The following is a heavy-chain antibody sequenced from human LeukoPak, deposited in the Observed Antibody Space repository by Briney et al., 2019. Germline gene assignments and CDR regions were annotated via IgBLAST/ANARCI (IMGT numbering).Heavy chain of an antibody. CDR1: GGSISSYY. D-gene: IGHD1-26*01. CDR2: VYYSGNT. J-gene: IGHJ4*02. Sequence: SETLSLTCTVSGGSISSYYWSWIRQPPGKGLEWIGYVYYSGNTNYNPSLKSRVTISIDTSKNQFSLKLSSVTAADTAVYYCARVGDGLFDYWGQGTLVTVSS. V-gene: IGHV4-59*08. CDR3: ARVGDGLFDY.